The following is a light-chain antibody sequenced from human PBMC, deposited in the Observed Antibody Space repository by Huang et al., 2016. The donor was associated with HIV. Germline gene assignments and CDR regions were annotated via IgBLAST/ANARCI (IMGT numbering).Light chain of an antibody. Sequence: DIQMTQSPSSVSASVGERVTITCRARQDISSYVAWYQQKPGKAPKLLIYATSTRQSGVPSRCSGSSSGTEFTLTISSLQPEDFATYYCQQTDRFSITFGQGTRLEIK. CDR2: ATS. V-gene: IGKV1-12*01. CDR1: QDISSY. J-gene: IGKJ5*01. CDR3: QQTDRFSIT.